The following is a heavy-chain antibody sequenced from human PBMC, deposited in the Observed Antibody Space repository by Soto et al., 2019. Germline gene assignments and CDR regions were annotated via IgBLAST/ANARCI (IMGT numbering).Heavy chain of an antibody. CDR2: ISGSAGIT. D-gene: IGHD2-8*01. J-gene: IGHJ3*02. V-gene: IGHV3-23*01. Sequence: PAGSLRLSCAASGFTFSSHGINWVRHAPGKGLEWVSFISGSAGITFYADSVKGRFTISRDNSKNTVYLQMNSLSAEDTALYYCAKDRGVEGSSVRAFDIWGQGTLVTVSS. CDR3: AKDRGVEGSSVRAFDI. CDR1: GFTFSSHG.